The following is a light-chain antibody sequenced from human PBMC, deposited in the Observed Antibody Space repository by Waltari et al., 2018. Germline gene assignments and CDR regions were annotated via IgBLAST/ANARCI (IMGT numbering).Light chain of an antibody. V-gene: IGLV2-14*02. J-gene: IGLJ1*01. CDR1: SSDAGPYTS. CDR3: SSYTGWIYV. Sequence: QSALTQPASVSGSPGQSIPISCPGTSSDAGPYTSVPCYQQHPGKGPKLIIYEVNKRSSGVSNRVSGSKSGNTASLTISGLQTEDEADYYCSSYTGWIYVFGSGTKVTVL. CDR2: EVN.